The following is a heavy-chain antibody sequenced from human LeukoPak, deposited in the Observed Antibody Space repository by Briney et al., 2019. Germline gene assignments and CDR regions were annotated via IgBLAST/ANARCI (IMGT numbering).Heavy chain of an antibody. CDR1: GFTFSSYI. Sequence: PGGSLRLSCAASGFTFSSYIMSWVRQAPGKGLEWVSYFTSSSTIYYADSVKGRFTISRDNAKNSLYLHMNSLRAEDTAVYYCTRDYRTTGGAYGMDVWGQGTTVTVSS. J-gene: IGHJ6*02. CDR3: TRDYRTTGGAYGMDV. CDR2: FTSSSTI. D-gene: IGHD1-1*01. V-gene: IGHV3-48*04.